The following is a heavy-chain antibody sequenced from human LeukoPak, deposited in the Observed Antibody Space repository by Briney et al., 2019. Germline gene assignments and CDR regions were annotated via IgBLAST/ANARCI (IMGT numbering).Heavy chain of an antibody. CDR3: AKDQGIAAAGTLNY. CDR2: IWYDGSNK. CDR1: GFTFSSYG. D-gene: IGHD6-13*01. Sequence: GGSLRLSCAASGFTFSSYGMHWVRQAPGKGLDWVAVIWYDGSNKYYADSVKGRFTISRDNSKNTLYLQMNSLRAEDTAVYYCAKDQGIAAAGTLNYWGQGTLVTVSS. J-gene: IGHJ4*02. V-gene: IGHV3-33*06.